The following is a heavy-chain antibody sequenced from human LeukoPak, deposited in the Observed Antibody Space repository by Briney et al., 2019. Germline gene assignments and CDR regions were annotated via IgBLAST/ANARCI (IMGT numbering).Heavy chain of an antibody. Sequence: GGSLRLSCAASGFTFSSYAMSWVRQAPGKGLEWVSTISGSGGSTYYADSVTGRFIISRDNSKNTLYLQMNSLRAEDTAVYYCAKDVNLLAAAGSYFDYWGQGTLVTVSS. CDR2: ISGSGGST. V-gene: IGHV3-23*01. CDR3: AKDVNLLAAAGSYFDY. J-gene: IGHJ4*02. CDR1: GFTFSSYA. D-gene: IGHD6-13*01.